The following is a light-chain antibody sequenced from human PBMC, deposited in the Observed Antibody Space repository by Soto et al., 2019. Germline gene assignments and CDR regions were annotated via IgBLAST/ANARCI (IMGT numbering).Light chain of an antibody. Sequence: DIQMTQSPSTLSASVGDRVTLTCRASQSISSWLAWYQQKPGKAPKLLIYQASSLRSGVPSRFSGSGSGTEFTLTISSLQPDDFATYFCQQYNSFPNTFGQGTKLEIK. V-gene: IGKV1-5*03. CDR3: QQYNSFPNT. CDR2: QAS. CDR1: QSISSW. J-gene: IGKJ2*01.